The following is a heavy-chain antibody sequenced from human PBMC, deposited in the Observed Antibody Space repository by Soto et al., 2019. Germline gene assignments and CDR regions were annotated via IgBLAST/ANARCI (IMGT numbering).Heavy chain of an antibody. J-gene: IGHJ4*02. CDR1: GFTFSNYA. V-gene: IGHV3-30*09. CDR2: ISYDGTDK. CDR3: ARDVDTAMIGDS. D-gene: IGHD5-18*01. Sequence: QVQLVESGGGVVQPGRSLRLSCAASGFTFSNYAVHWVRQAPGKGLQWVAVISYDGTDKFYADSVKGRFAISRDNSRSTLYLQMNSLRAEDTAVYYCARDVDTAMIGDSWGRGTLVTVSS.